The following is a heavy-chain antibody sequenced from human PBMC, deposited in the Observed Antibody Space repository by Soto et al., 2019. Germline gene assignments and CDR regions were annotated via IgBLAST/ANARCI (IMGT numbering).Heavy chain of an antibody. Sequence: PGGSLRLSCAASGFTFSDYYMSWIRQAPGKGLERVSYISSSGSTIFYADSVKGRFTISRDNAKNSLYLQMNSLRAEDTAVYYCARSPPLWRVFTYYFDSWGQGTPVTVSS. D-gene: IGHD3-10*01. CDR1: GFTFSDYY. V-gene: IGHV3-11*01. CDR2: ISSSGSTI. CDR3: ARSPPLWRVFTYYFDS. J-gene: IGHJ4*02.